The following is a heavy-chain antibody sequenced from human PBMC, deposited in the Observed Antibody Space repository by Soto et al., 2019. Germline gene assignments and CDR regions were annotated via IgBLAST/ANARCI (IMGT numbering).Heavy chain of an antibody. J-gene: IGHJ6*02. D-gene: IGHD2-21*02. CDR1: GFAFSTYS. V-gene: IGHV3-21*01. CDR3: AREETAWPLAYGLDV. Sequence: GGSLRLSCEASGFAFSTYSIHLVGHAAGKGLEWVSSIGRRSDIYYADSVKGRFTVSRDNAKNSVSLQMDSLRDEDTAVYYCAREETAWPLAYGLDVWGQGTTVTVSS. CDR2: IGRRSDI.